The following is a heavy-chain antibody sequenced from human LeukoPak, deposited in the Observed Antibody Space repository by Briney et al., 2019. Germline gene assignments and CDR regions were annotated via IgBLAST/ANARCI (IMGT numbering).Heavy chain of an antibody. J-gene: IGHJ1*01. D-gene: IGHD6-13*01. CDR1: GGSFSGYY. CDR3: ARGRYSSSRGYFQH. V-gene: IGHV4-34*01. Sequence: PSETLSLTCAVYGGSFSGYYWSWIRQPPGKGLEWIGEINHSGSTNYNPSLKSRVTISEDTSKNQFSLKLSSVTAADTAMYYCARGRYSSSRGYFQHWGQGTLVTVSS. CDR2: INHSGST.